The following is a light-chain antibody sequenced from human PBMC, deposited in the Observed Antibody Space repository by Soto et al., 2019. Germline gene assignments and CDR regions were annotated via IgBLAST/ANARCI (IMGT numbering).Light chain of an antibody. CDR2: EVG. CDR1: SSDIGVYNY. Sequence: QSALTQPASVSGSPGQSITISCTGTSSDIGVYNYVSWYQQHPGKAPKLMSYEVGNRPSGVSNRFSGSKSGNTASLTISGLQAEDEGDYYCSSYTTTRSVVFGGGTKLTVL. V-gene: IGLV2-14*01. J-gene: IGLJ2*01. CDR3: SSYTTTRSVV.